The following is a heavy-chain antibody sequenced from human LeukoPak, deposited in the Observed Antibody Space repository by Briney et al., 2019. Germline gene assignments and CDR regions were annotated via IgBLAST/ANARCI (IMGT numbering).Heavy chain of an antibody. D-gene: IGHD5-24*01. CDR2: IIPVFGTA. V-gene: IGHV1-69*05. CDR1: GGTFSSYA. CDR3: ARELGDGYNPYYYYYMDV. Sequence: SVKVSCKASGGTFSSYAISWVRQAPGQGLEWMGGIIPVFGTANYAQKFQGRVTITTDESTSTAYMELSSLRSEDTAVYYCARELGDGYNPYYYYYMDVWGKGTTVTVSS. J-gene: IGHJ6*03.